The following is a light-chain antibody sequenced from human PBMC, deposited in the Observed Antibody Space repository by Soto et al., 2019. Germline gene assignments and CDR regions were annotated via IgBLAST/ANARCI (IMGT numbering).Light chain of an antibody. CDR3: MQALPPLT. Sequence: LMTQNTVSLSFAHGQPASISCRSSQSLLHSNGYNYLDWYLQKPGQSPQLLIYLGSNRASGVPDRFSGSGSGTDFTLKISRVEAEDVGVYYCMQALPPLTFAGGTKVDNK. CDR2: LGS. CDR1: QSLLHSNGYNY. J-gene: IGKJ4*01. V-gene: IGKV2-28*01.